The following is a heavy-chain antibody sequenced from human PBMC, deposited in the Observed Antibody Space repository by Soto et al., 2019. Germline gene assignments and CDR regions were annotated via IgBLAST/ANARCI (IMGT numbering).Heavy chain of an antibody. J-gene: IGHJ4*02. V-gene: IGHV3-48*01. Sequence: GGSLRLSCAASGFTFSSYNMNWVRQAPGKGLEWVSYISISSTTIYYIDSVKGRFTISRDNAKNSLYLQMNSLRAEDTAVYYCARGNSFNSYTFDLWGQGTLVTVSS. CDR2: ISISSTTI. CDR3: ARGNSFNSYTFDL. D-gene: IGHD5-18*01. CDR1: GFTFSSYN.